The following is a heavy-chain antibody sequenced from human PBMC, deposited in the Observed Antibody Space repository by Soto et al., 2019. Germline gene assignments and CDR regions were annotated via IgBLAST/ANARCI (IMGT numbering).Heavy chain of an antibody. D-gene: IGHD3-22*01. J-gene: IGHJ4*02. CDR2: IIPIFGTA. Sequence: AASVKLFCKASGGTFSSYAISWVRQAPGQGLEWMGGIIPIFGTANYAQKFQGRVTITADESTSTAYMELSSLRSEDTAVYYCARAPGYDSSGYYDYWGQGTLVTVSS. CDR1: GGTFSSYA. V-gene: IGHV1-69*13. CDR3: ARAPGYDSSGYYDY.